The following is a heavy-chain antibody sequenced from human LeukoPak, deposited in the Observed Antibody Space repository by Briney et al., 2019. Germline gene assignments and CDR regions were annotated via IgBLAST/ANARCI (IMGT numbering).Heavy chain of an antibody. Sequence: GGSLRLSCAASGFSFSSYNMNWVRQAPGKGLEWVSYISSSSSTIYYADSVKGRFTISRDNAKNSLYLQMTSLRDEDTAVYYCASTYYYASCVYYWGQGTLVTVSS. D-gene: IGHD3-22*01. CDR2: ISSSSSTI. J-gene: IGHJ4*02. CDR1: GFSFSSYN. V-gene: IGHV3-48*02. CDR3: ASTYYYASCVYY.